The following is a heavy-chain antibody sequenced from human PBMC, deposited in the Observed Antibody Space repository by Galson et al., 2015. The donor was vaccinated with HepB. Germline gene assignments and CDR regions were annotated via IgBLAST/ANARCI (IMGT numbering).Heavy chain of an antibody. CDR3: ARDRGQWLVRGDAFDI. Sequence: SVKVSCKASGYTFTSYGISWVRQAPGQGLERMGWISAYNGNTNYAQKLQGRVTMTTDTSTSTAYMELRSLRSDDTAVYYCARDRGQWLVRGDAFDIWGQGTMVTVSS. V-gene: IGHV1-18*04. CDR1: GYTFTSYG. D-gene: IGHD6-19*01. J-gene: IGHJ3*02. CDR2: ISAYNGNT.